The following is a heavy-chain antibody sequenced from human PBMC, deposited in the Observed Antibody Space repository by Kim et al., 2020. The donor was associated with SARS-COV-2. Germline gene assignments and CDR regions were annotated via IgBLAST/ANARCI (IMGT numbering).Heavy chain of an antibody. J-gene: IGHJ4*02. Sequence: GGSLRLSCAASGFTFSSYGMHWVRQAPGKGLEWVAVISYDGSNKYYADSVKGRFTISRDNYKNTLYLQMNSLRAEDTAVYYCAKDKRGVVTPYFDYWGQG. CDR3: AKDKRGVVTPYFDY. CDR1: GFTFSSYG. CDR2: ISYDGSNK. D-gene: IGHD2-15*01. V-gene: IGHV3-30*18.